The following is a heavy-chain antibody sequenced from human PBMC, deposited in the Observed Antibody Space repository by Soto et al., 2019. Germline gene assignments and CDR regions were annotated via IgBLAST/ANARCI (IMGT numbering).Heavy chain of an antibody. CDR3: ARDESRYGDYIDY. Sequence: QVQLVESGGGVVQPGRSLRLSCAASGFTFSSYGMHWVRQAPGKGLEWVAVIWYDGSNKYYADSVKGRFTISRDNSKNPLYLQRNSLRAEDKAVYYCARDESRYGDYIDYWGQGTLVTVSS. CDR1: GFTFSSYG. CDR2: IWYDGSNK. D-gene: IGHD4-17*01. V-gene: IGHV3-33*01. J-gene: IGHJ4*02.